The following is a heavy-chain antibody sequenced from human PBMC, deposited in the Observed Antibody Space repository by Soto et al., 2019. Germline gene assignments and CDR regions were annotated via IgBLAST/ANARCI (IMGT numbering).Heavy chain of an antibody. V-gene: IGHV4-31*03. D-gene: IGHD3-3*01. CDR2: ISYNGRT. CDR1: GVSITRGDYS. Sequence: QVQLQEAGPGLVKPSETLSLSCNVSGVSITRGDYSWSWIRQHPGKGLEWIGYISYNGRTDYNPSLKRRVTNSADTARNQFYLTLASVTAADPAVYHCATAKVVIISFDSGGQGTLVTGSS. J-gene: IGHJ4*02. CDR3: ATAKVVIISFDS.